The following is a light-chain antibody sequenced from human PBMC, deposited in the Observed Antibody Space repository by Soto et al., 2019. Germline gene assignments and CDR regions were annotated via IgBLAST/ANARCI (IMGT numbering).Light chain of an antibody. V-gene: IGKV3-11*01. CDR3: QQRSHWPPIT. CDR2: DAS. J-gene: IGKJ5*01. CDR1: QSVSSY. Sequence: EIVLTQSPATLSLSPGERATLSCRASQSVSSYLDWYQQKPGQAPRLLIYDASNRATGIPARFSGSGSGTDFTHTISSLEPADFAVYYCQQRSHWPPITFGQGTRLEIK.